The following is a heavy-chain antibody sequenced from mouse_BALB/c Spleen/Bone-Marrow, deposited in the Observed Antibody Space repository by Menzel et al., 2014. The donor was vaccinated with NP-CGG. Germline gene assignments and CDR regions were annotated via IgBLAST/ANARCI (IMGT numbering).Heavy chain of an antibody. Sequence: EVMLVESGPSLVKPSQPLSLPCSVTGASITSGYWNWIRKFPGNKLEYMGYISYSGSTYYNPSLSSRISISRDTSKNHYYLHVNSVTTEDTATYYCASDSSGGILAMDYWGQGTSVTVSS. J-gene: IGHJ4*01. CDR1: GASITSGY. D-gene: IGHD3-2*01. V-gene: IGHV3-8*02. CDR2: ISYSGST. CDR3: ASDSSGGILAMDY.